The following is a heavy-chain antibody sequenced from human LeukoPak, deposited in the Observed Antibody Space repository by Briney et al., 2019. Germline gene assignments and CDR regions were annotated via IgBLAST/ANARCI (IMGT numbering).Heavy chain of an antibody. J-gene: IGHJ4*02. CDR1: GFTFSSYS. V-gene: IGHV3-48*02. Sequence: GGSLRLSCAPSGFTFSSYSMNCVRQAPGRGLEWVSYICSRSSTIYYADSVKGRFTISRDNAKNSLYLQMNGLRDEDTAVYYCASRPRIVGAGGFDYWGQGTLVTVSS. CDR2: ICSRSSTI. CDR3: ASRPRIVGAGGFDY. D-gene: IGHD1-26*01.